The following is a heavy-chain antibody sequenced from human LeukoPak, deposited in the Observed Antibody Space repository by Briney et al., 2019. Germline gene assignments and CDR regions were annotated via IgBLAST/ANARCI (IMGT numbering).Heavy chain of an antibody. V-gene: IGHV3-23*01. CDR2: ISGGGDAT. CDR3: ARLSGTFGTTSRIFDY. CDR1: GFRFVTYA. D-gene: IGHD1-1*01. Sequence: GSLRLSCAASGFRFVTYAMIWVRRTPGKGLEWVSAISGGGDATYYTDFVKGRFTISRDNSQSTVYLRLNRLRAEDTAVYYCARLSGTFGTTSRIFDYWGQGVLVTVSS. J-gene: IGHJ4*02.